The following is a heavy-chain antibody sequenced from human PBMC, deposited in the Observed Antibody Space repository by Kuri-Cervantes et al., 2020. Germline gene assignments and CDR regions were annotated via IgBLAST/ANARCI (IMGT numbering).Heavy chain of an antibody. CDR2: IYYSGST. D-gene: IGHD3-10*01. CDR3: ARQRVRGVIIRPGYWFDP. Sequence: TLSLTCAVSGGSISSGGYSWSWIRQPPGKGLEWIGYIYYSGSTYYSPSLKSRVTISVDTSKNQFSLKLSSVTAADTAVYYCARQRVRGVIIRPGYWFDPWGQGTLVTVSS. V-gene: IGHV4-30-2*05. CDR1: GGSISSGGYS. J-gene: IGHJ5*02.